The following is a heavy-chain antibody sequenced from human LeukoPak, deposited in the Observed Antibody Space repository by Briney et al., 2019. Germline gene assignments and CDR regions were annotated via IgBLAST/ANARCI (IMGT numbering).Heavy chain of an antibody. J-gene: IGHJ4*02. CDR1: GFTFSSYG. V-gene: IGHV3-23*01. Sequence: GGTLRLSCAASGFTFSSYGMSWVRQAPGKGLEWVSAISGSGGSTYYADSVKGRFTISRDNSKNTLYLQMNSLRAEDTAVYYCARGRGYYDSSGFAVYWGQGTLVTVSS. CDR2: ISGSGGST. CDR3: ARGRGYYDSSGFAVY. D-gene: IGHD3-22*01.